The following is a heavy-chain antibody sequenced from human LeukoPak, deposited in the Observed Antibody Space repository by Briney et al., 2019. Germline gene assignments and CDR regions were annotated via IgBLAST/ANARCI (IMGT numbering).Heavy chain of an antibody. D-gene: IGHD1-1*01. CDR1: GGSISNDNYY. Sequence: SETLSLTYTVSGGSISNDNYYWAWIRQPPGKGLECIGSIYYSGSPYYNPSLKSRVTISVDTSKNQFSLRLSSVTAADTAVYYCATWRTAKTGFDYWGQGTLVTVSS. V-gene: IGHV4-39*01. J-gene: IGHJ4*02. CDR2: IYYSGSP. CDR3: ATWRTAKTGFDY.